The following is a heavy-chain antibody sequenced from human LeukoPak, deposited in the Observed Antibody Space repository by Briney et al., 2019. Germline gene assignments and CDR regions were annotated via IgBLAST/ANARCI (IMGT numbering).Heavy chain of an antibody. CDR2: IYYSGST. CDR3: ARRPEYCSSTCCLGYYYYYMDV. Sequence: PSETLSLTCTVSGGSISSSSYYWGWIRQPPGKGLEWIGSIYYSGSTYYNPSLKSRVTISVDTSKNQFSLKLSSVTAADTAVYYCARRPEYCSSTCCLGYYYYYMDVWGKGTTVTVSS. CDR1: GGSISSSSYY. D-gene: IGHD2-2*01. V-gene: IGHV4-39*01. J-gene: IGHJ6*03.